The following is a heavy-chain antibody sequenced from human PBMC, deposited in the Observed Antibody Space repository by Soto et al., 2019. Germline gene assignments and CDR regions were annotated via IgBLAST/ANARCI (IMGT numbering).Heavy chain of an antibody. D-gene: IGHD6-13*01. V-gene: IGHV2-70*04. Sequence: SGPTLVNPTQTLTLTCTFSGFSLSTSGMRVSWIRQPPGKALEWLARIDWDDDKLYSTSLKTRLTISKDTSKNQVVLTVTNMDPVYTAAYDCVWSILAAGNRWCELGGQGTLVTVFS. J-gene: IGHJ1*01. CDR3: VWSILAAGNRWCEL. CDR1: GFSLSTSGMR. CDR2: IDWDDDK.